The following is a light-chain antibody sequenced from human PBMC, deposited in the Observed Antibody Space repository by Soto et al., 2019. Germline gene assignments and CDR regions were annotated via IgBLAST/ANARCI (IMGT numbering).Light chain of an antibody. V-gene: IGKV3-15*01. J-gene: IGKJ1*01. CDR3: QQYNNLPVA. CDR2: GAS. Sequence: IVMTKYKATLAVSPGERSTLSCRASQSFSSNLAWYQQKPGQAPRLLIYGASTRATGIPARFSGSGSGTEFTLTISSLQSEDFVVYYCQQYNNLPVAFGQVTKVDIK. CDR1: QSFSSN.